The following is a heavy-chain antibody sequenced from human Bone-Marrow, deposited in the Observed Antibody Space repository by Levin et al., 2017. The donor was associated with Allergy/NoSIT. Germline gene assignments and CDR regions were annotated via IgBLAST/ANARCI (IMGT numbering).Heavy chain of an antibody. CDR1: GYSFTSYW. CDR2: VDPRDSYS. J-gene: IGHJ4*02. Sequence: GESLKISCKASGYSFTSYWLTWVRQMPGKGLEWMGSVDPRDSYSNYSPSFQGHVTISTDESITTAYLQWSSLKASDTAVYYCARHADRTTVTDFDYWGQGTLVTVSS. D-gene: IGHD4-17*01. CDR3: ARHADRTTVTDFDY. V-gene: IGHV5-10-1*01.